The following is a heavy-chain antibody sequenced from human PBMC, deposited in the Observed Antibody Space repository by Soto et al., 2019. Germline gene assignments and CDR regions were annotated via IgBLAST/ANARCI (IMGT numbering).Heavy chain of an antibody. D-gene: IGHD3-10*01. J-gene: IGHJ4*02. Sequence: QVQLQESGPGLVKPSETLSLTCTVSGGSISSYYWSWIRQPPGKGLEWIGYIYYSGSTNYNPSLKSRVTISVDTSKNQFSLKLSSVTAADTAVYYCAGAPTGSHLNADYWGQGTLVTVSS. CDR3: AGAPTGSHLNADY. V-gene: IGHV4-59*01. CDR2: IYYSGST. CDR1: GGSISSYY.